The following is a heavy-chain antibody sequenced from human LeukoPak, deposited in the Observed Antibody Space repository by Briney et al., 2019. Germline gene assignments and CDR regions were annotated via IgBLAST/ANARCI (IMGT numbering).Heavy chain of an antibody. CDR1: GFIFSSYS. CDR3: AKSVMIEATTRAFDI. V-gene: IGHV3-21*01. CDR2: IDSSSTYI. D-gene: IGHD2-15*01. Sequence: GGSLRLSCAASGFIFSSYSMSWVRQIPGKGLEWVSSIDSSSTYIYYADSMKGRFTISRDNAKYSLYLQMNSLTPEDTAVYFCAKSVMIEATTRAFDIWGRGTMVTVSS. J-gene: IGHJ3*02.